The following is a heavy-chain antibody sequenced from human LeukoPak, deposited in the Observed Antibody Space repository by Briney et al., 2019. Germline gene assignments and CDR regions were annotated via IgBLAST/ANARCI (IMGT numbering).Heavy chain of an antibody. J-gene: IGHJ4*02. Sequence: GGSLRLSCAASGFTFSDYYMSWIRQAPGKGLEWVSYISSSGMSRYYADSVMGRFTISRDDAKNSMYLQMNSLRGEDTAVYYCARLDTYYDFWSQYYFDYWGQGTLVTVSS. CDR3: ARLDTYYDFWSQYYFDY. CDR2: ISSSGMSR. V-gene: IGHV3-11*01. D-gene: IGHD3-3*01. CDR1: GFTFSDYY.